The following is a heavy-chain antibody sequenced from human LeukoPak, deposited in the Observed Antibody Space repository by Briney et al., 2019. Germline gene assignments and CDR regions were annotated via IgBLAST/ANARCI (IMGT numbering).Heavy chain of an antibody. CDR1: GFTFSSYG. CDR3: ARGLRSSGRGEFDY. D-gene: IGHD6-19*01. Sequence: PGGSLRLSCAASGFTFSSYGMHWVRQAPGKGLEWVSSISSSSSYIYYADSVKGRFTISRDNAKNSLYLQMSSLRAEDTAFYYCARGLRSSGRGEFDYWGQGTLVTVSS. J-gene: IGHJ4*02. CDR2: ISSSSSYI. V-gene: IGHV3-21*01.